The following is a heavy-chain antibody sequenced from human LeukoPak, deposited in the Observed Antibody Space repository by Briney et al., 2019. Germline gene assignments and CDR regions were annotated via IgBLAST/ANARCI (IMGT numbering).Heavy chain of an antibody. V-gene: IGHV3-23*01. Sequence: PGGSLRLSCAASGFTFSIYAMSWVRQAPGKGLQWVSSITSSGDGTYYADSVKGRFTISRDNSENMLYLQMNSLRVEDTAVYFCAKDRPNYYGSNGHYYRRDDDYRGQGTLVTVSS. CDR1: GFTFSIYA. J-gene: IGHJ4*02. CDR3: AKDRPNYYGSNGHYYRRDDDY. D-gene: IGHD3-22*01. CDR2: ITSSGDGT.